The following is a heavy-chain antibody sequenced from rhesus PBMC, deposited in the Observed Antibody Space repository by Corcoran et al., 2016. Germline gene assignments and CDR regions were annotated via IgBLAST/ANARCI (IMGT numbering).Heavy chain of an antibody. CDR3: TRGGYSYSPSSHFDY. D-gene: IGHD5-12*01. CDR1: GFPFSSYD. CDR2: ISYTGTTL. V-gene: IGHV3-136*01. Sequence: EVQLVESGGGLVQPGGSLRLSCAASGFPFSSYDMSWVRPAPGKGLEWVSYISYTGTTLYYADTGEGRFPTTRDNAKNPLSLQMSSLRDEDTAVYYCTRGGYSYSPSSHFDYWGQGVLVTVSS. J-gene: IGHJ4*01.